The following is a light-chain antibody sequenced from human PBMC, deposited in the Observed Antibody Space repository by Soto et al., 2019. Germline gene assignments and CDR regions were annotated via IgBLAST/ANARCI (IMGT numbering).Light chain of an antibody. CDR3: SSYTSSGTLYV. CDR1: SSDVGGYNY. J-gene: IGLJ1*01. V-gene: IGLV2-14*01. Sequence: QSVLTQPASVSGSPGQSITISCTGTSSDVGGYNYVSWYQQHPGRAPKFLIYEVSHRPSGISIRFSGSKSGNTASLTISGLQTEDEADYYCSSYTSSGTLYVFGTGTKVTVL. CDR2: EVS.